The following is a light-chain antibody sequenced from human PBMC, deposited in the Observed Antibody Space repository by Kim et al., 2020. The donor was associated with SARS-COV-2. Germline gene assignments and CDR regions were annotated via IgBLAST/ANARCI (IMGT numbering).Light chain of an antibody. CDR2: FDK. Sequence: APGGTAKISCGGNDIGRKSVHWYQQRPGQAPALVIYFDKDRPSGIPERFSGSNSENSATLTISRVEVGDEADYYCQVWDSSTDHVIFGGGTQLTVL. CDR1: DIGRKS. CDR3: QVWDSSTDHVI. J-gene: IGLJ2*01. V-gene: IGLV3-21*01.